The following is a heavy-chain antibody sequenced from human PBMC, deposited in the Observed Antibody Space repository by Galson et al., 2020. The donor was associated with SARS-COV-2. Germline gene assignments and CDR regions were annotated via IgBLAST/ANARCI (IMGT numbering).Heavy chain of an antibody. CDR1: GGTFSSYA. CDR2: IIPIFGTA. CDR3: ARSAWQLAERTYYYYYMDV. V-gene: IGHV1-69*13. D-gene: IGHD3-10*01. J-gene: IGHJ6*03. Sequence: SVKVSCKASGGTFSSYAISWVRQAPGQGLEWMGGIIPIFGTANYAQKFQGRVTITADESTSTAYMELSSLRSEDTAVYYCARSAWQLAERTYYYYYMDVWGKGTTVTVSS.